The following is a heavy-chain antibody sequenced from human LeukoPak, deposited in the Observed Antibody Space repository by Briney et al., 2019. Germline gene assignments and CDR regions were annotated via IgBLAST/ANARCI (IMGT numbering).Heavy chain of an antibody. CDR3: ARDEEYSSSPYYYMDV. CDR1: GGTFSSYA. D-gene: IGHD5-18*01. Sequence: GASVKVSCKASGGTFSSYAISWVRQAPGQGLEWMGGIIPIFGTANYAQKFQGRVTITADKSTSTAYMELSSLRSEDTAVYYCARDEEYSSSPYYYMDVWGKGTTVTVSS. CDR2: IIPIFGTA. J-gene: IGHJ6*03. V-gene: IGHV1-69*06.